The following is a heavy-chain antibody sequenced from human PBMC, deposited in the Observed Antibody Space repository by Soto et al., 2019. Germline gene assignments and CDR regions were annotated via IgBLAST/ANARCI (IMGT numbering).Heavy chain of an antibody. Sequence: QVQLVPSGAEVKKPGASVKLSCKASGYTFTTYAIHWVRQAPGQRLEWVGWINTRNGTTKYSQKFHGRITITRDTSASTSYMEMSGLGSEATALYYCATGPGVATLITWGQGTLVNDYS. CDR2: INTRNGTT. CDR1: GYTFTTYA. CDR3: ATGPGVATLIT. J-gene: IGHJ5*02. D-gene: IGHD6-6*01. V-gene: IGHV1-3*04.